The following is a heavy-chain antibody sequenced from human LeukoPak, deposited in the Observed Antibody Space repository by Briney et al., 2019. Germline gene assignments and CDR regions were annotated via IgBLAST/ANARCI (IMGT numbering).Heavy chain of an antibody. CDR2: IGGSANAI. V-gene: IGHV3-48*01. J-gene: IGHJ4*02. Sequence: LTGGSLRLSCSASGFTFSIYSMNWVRQAPGKGLEWVAHIGGSANAIYYADSVRGRFTISRDNPKNSLYLHMNNLRPEDTAIYYCAKDRGYCDRTGCYMDYYFDSWGQGTLVTVSS. D-gene: IGHD2-2*02. CDR3: AKDRGYCDRTGCYMDYYFDS. CDR1: GFTFSIYS.